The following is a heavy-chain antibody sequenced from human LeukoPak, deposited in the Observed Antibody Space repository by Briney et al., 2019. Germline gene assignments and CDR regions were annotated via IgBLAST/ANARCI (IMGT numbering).Heavy chain of an antibody. CDR1: GGSITSTNY. J-gene: IGHJ4*02. V-gene: IGHV4-4*02. CDR3: AREGGPYRPLDY. Sequence: KPSETLPLTCGVSGGSITSTNYWTWVRQPPGKGLEWIGEVNLQGSTNYNPSLMGRVAISVDTSENHISLQLTSVTAADTAVYYCAREGGPYRPLDYSGQGALVTASS. CDR2: VNLQGST.